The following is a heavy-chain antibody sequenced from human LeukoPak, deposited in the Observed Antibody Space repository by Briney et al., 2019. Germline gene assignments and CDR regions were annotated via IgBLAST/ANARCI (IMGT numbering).Heavy chain of an antibody. D-gene: IGHD4-11*01. CDR2: INHSGST. V-gene: IGHV4-34*01. CDR1: GGSFSGYY. CDR3: ARQYSNSPYYYYYYYMDV. J-gene: IGHJ6*03. Sequence: SETLSLTCAVYGGSFSGYYWSWIRQPPGKGLEWIGEINHSGSTNYSPSLKSRVTISVDTSKNQFSLKLSSVTAADTAVYYCARQYSNSPYYYYYYYMDVWGKGTTVTVSS.